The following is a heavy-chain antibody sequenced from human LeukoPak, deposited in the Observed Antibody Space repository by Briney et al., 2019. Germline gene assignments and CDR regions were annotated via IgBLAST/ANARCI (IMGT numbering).Heavy chain of an antibody. CDR2: IWYDGSNK. Sequence: GGSLRLSCAASGFTFSSYGMHWVRQAPGEGLEWVAVIWYDGSNKYYADSVKGRFTISRDNSKNTLYLQMNSLRAEDTAVYYCARKSPPDIVVVPAWLEPGNYMDVWGKGTTVTVSS. J-gene: IGHJ6*03. D-gene: IGHD2-2*01. CDR3: ARKSPPDIVVVPAWLEPGNYMDV. CDR1: GFTFSSYG. V-gene: IGHV3-33*01.